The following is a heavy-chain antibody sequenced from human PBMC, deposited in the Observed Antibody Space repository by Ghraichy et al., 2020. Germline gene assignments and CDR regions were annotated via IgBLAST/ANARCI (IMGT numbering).Heavy chain of an antibody. CDR2: INPHNGDT. CDR1: AYTFGSSG. CDR3: AFSSRLPHYYYGMDV. Sequence: ASVKVSCEASAYTFGSSGVSWVRQAPGQGLEWLGWINPHNGDTIYAQGIQGRVTLTTDTSATTAYMELRSLRSDDTAVYYCAFSSRLPHYYYGMDVWGQGTTVTVSS. D-gene: IGHD2-2*01. J-gene: IGHJ6*02. V-gene: IGHV1-18*01.